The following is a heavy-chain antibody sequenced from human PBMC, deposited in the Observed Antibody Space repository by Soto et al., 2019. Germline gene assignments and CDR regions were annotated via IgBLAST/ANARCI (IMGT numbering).Heavy chain of an antibody. CDR2: TYYRSKWYN. CDR1: GDGVSSNSAA. CDR3: ARSGIAAAPDTYYFDY. V-gene: IGHV6-1*01. D-gene: IGHD6-13*01. Sequence: SQTLSLTCAVSGDGVSSNSAAWNWIRQSPSRGLEWLGRTYYRSKWYNDYAVSVKSRITINPDTSKNQFSLQLNSVTPEDTAVYYCARSGIAAAPDTYYFDYWGQGTLVTVSS. J-gene: IGHJ4*02.